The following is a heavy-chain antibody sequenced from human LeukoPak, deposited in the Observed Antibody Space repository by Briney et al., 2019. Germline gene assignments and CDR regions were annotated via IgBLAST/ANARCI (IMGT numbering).Heavy chain of an antibody. J-gene: IGHJ4*02. V-gene: IGHV3-30*02. CDR2: IRYDGSNK. Sequence: GGSLRLSCAASGFTFSSYGMHWVRQAPGKGLEWVAFIRYDGSNKYYADSVKGRFTISRDNAKNSLYLQMNSLRAEDTALYYCVTYGDYSYWGQGTLVTVSS. D-gene: IGHD4-17*01. CDR1: GFTFSSYG. CDR3: VTYGDYSY.